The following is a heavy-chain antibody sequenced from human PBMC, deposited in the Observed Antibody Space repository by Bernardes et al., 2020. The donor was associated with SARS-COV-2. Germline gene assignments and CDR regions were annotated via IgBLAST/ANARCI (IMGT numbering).Heavy chain of an antibody. Sequence: ASVKVSCKASGYTFTGNYIHWVRQAPGQGLEWMGRINPNSGGTDYAQRFQDRVSMTRDTSISTAYMELSRLRSDDTAVYFCARWGGSVGLLFAIADPGTLDYWGQGTLVTVSS. CDR3: ARWGGSVGLLFAIADPGTLDY. J-gene: IGHJ4*02. D-gene: IGHD6-13*01. CDR2: INPNSGGT. CDR1: GYTFTGNY. V-gene: IGHV1-2*06.